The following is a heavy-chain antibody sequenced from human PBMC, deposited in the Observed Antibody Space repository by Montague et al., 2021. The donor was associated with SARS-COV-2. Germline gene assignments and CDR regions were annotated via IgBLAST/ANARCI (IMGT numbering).Heavy chain of an antibody. Sequence: SETLSLTCTVSGVSVTDYYWSWIRQPPGKGLEWVGDVLYNKGTNFNPSLKSRVAISVDTSKNQFSLRLTSVTAADTAFYYCGRNPHYDGLNGTPDFWDQGTLVTVSS. D-gene: IGHD3-9*01. CDR2: VLYNKGT. CDR3: GRNPHYDGLNGTPDF. J-gene: IGHJ4*02. CDR1: GVSVTDYY. V-gene: IGHV4-59*08.